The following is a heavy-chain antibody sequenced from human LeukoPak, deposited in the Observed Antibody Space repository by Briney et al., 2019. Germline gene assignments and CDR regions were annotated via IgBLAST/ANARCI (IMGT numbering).Heavy chain of an antibody. D-gene: IGHD3-10*01. CDR3: AGYYYGSGSHPFDY. CDR1: GYTFTGYY. Sequence: ASVKVSCKASGYTFTGYYMHWVRQAPGQGLEWMGWINPNSGGTNYAQKFQGRVTMTRDTSISTAYMELSRLRSDDTAVYYCAGYYYGSGSHPFDYWGQGTLVTVSS. J-gene: IGHJ4*02. CDR2: INPNSGGT. V-gene: IGHV1-2*02.